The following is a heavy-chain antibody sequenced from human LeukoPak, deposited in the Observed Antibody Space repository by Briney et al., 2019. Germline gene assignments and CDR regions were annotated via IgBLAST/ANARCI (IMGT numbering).Heavy chain of an antibody. V-gene: IGHV1-69*05. J-gene: IGHJ3*02. CDR2: IIPIYGTA. CDR3: ARVRSPYYYDSSGYYFQAFDI. CDR1: GGTFSSYA. D-gene: IGHD3-22*01. Sequence: SVKVSCKASGGTFSSYAISWVRQAPGQGLDWMGGIIPIYGTAKYAQKFQGRVTITTDESTSTAYMELSSLRSEDTAVYYCARVRSPYYYDSSGYYFQAFDIWGQGTMVTVSS.